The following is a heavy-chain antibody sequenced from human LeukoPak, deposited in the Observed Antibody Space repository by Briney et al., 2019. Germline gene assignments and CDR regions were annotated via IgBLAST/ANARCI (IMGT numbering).Heavy chain of an antibody. V-gene: IGHV4-4*07. CDR1: GGSISSYY. CDR2: IYTSGST. Sequence: SETLSLTCTVSGGSISSYYWSWIRQPAGKGLEWIGRIYTSGSTNYNPSLKSRVTMSVDTSKNQFSLKLSSVTAADTAVYYCAIPKQYSSSYYFDYWGQGTLVTVSS. J-gene: IGHJ4*02. CDR3: AIPKQYSSSYYFDY. D-gene: IGHD6-6*01.